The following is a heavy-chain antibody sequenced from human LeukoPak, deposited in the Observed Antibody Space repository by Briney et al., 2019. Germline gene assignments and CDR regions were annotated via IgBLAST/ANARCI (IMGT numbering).Heavy chain of an antibody. CDR2: IYSSGST. Sequence: SSETLSLTCTVSGGSISSYYWSWIRQPPGKGLEWIGYIYSSGSTNYNPSLKSRVTISVDTSKNQFSLKLSSVTAADTAVYFCARGFRGDNFDYWGQGTLVTVSS. D-gene: IGHD7-27*01. CDR3: ARGFRGDNFDY. CDR1: GGSISSYY. V-gene: IGHV4-59*08. J-gene: IGHJ4*02.